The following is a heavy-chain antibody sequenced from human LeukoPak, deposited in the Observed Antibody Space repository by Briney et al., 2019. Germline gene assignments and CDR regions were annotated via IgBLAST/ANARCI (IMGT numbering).Heavy chain of an antibody. D-gene: IGHD6-6*01. Sequence: GGSLRLSCVASGFTFSRYWMHWVRQAPGKGLVWVSRINSDGRSTNYADSVKGRFSISRDNAENTLYLQMNSLRVEDTAVYYCARADSSIAARLSRSSIFNYYYYMDVWGKGTTVTVSS. V-gene: IGHV3-74*01. CDR3: ARADSSIAARLSRSSIFNYYYYMDV. CDR1: GFTFSRYW. J-gene: IGHJ6*03. CDR2: INSDGRST.